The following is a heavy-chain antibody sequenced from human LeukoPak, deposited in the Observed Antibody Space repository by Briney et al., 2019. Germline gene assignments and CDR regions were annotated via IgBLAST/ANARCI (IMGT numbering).Heavy chain of an antibody. CDR3: ARPRIVGAPGYFQH. J-gene: IGHJ1*01. CDR2: INHSGST. V-gene: IGHV4-34*01. D-gene: IGHD1-26*01. Sequence: KPSETLSLTCAVYGGSFSGYYWSWIRQPPGKGLEWTGEINHSGSTNYNPSLKSRVTISVDTSKNQFSLKLSSVTAADTAVYYCARPRIVGAPGYFQHWGQGTLVTVSS. CDR1: GGSFSGYY.